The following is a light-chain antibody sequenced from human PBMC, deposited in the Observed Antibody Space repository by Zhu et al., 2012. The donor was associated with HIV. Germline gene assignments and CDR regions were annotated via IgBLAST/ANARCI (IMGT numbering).Light chain of an antibody. V-gene: IGKV3-20*01. CDR1: QSVYNR. CDR3: QQYDDSFTWT. J-gene: IGKJ1*01. Sequence: LAPRGKATLSCKASQSVYNRLAWYHQKPGRAPRLLVYDASAGASGIADRFSGSGSGTDFTLTISRLEPEDFALYYCQQYDDSFTWTFGQGTKVEIK. CDR2: DAS.